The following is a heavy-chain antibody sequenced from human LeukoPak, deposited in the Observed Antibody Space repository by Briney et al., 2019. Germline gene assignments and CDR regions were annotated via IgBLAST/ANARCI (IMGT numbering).Heavy chain of an antibody. Sequence: GGSLRLSCAASGFTFNTYAMHWVRQAPGKGLEWLAVIWYDGKYKYYGDSVKGRISISRDNSKATLDLQMNNLRAEDTGLYYCARGFGSGGSSDEFWGQGTLVTVSS. CDR2: IWYDGKYK. V-gene: IGHV3-33*01. CDR3: ARGFGSGGSSDEF. J-gene: IGHJ4*02. D-gene: IGHD2-15*01. CDR1: GFTFNTYA.